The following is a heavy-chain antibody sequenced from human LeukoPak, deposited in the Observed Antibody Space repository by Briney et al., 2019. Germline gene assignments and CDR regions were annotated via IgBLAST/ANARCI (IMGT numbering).Heavy chain of an antibody. CDR1: GGSISSYY. Sequence: SETLSLTRTVSGGSISSYYWSWIRQPPGKGLEWIGYIYYSGSTNYNPSLKSRVTISLDTSKNQFSLKLNSVTAADTAVYYCASQGLGYCTGGSCPWFDYWGQGTLVTVSS. J-gene: IGHJ4*01. CDR2: IYYSGST. V-gene: IGHV4-59*01. CDR3: ASQGLGYCTGGSCPWFDY. D-gene: IGHD2-15*01.